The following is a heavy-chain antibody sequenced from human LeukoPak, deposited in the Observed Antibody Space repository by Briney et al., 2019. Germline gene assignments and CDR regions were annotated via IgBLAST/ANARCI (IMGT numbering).Heavy chain of an antibody. CDR3: AYSSDFQQH. J-gene: IGHJ1*01. CDR2: INHGGST. V-gene: IGHV4-34*01. Sequence: PSETLSLTCAVYGGSFSDYFWGSFRPPPGKGLEWIGEINHGGSTNYNPSLKSRVTISVDTSKNQFSLKLSSVTAADTAVYYCAYSSDFQQHWGQGTLVTVSS. D-gene: IGHD3-22*01. CDR1: GGSFSDYF.